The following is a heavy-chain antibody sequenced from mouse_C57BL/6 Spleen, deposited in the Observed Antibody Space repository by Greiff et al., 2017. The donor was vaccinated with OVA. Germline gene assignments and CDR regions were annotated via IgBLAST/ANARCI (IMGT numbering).Heavy chain of an antibody. CDR1: GFSFNTYA. D-gene: IGHD2-13*01. CDR3: VRHGGDFAY. J-gene: IGHJ3*01. CDR2: IRSKSNNYAT. V-gene: IGHV10-1*01. Sequence: EVNVVESGGGLVQPKGSLKLSCAASGFSFNTYAMNWVRQAPGKGLEWVARIRSKSNNYATYYADSVKDRFTISRDDSESMLYLQMNNLKTEDTAMYYCVRHGGDFAYWGQGTLVTVSA.